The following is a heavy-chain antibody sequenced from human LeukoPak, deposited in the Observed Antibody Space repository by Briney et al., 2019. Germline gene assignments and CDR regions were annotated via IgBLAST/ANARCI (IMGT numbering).Heavy chain of an antibody. CDR3: AKDHAGSGRAFEY. D-gene: IGHD3-10*01. CDR1: GFTFRMSG. J-gene: IGHJ4*02. V-gene: IGHV3-30*04. CDR2: MSSDGIKS. Sequence: GTSLRLSCATSGFTFRMSGVHWVRQAPGKGLEWVALMSSDGIKSYYTASVKGQFTVSRDTSKDIGYLQMKSLSADDTGIYYCAKDHAGSGRAFEYWGQGTLLTV.